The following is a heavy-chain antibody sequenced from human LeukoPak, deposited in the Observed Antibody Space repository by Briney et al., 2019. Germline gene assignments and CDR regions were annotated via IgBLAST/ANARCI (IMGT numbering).Heavy chain of an antibody. J-gene: IGHJ6*03. D-gene: IGHD3-10*01. CDR1: GCSFTSYW. CDR3: ARRGRWFGTPSRGYYYMDV. CDR2: IYPGDSDT. V-gene: IGHV5-51*01. Sequence: GESLKISCKGSGCSFTSYWIGWVRQMPGKGLEWMGIIYPGDSDTRYSPSFQGQVTISADKSISTAYLQWSSLKASDTAMYYCARRGRWFGTPSRGYYYMDVWGKGTTVTVSS.